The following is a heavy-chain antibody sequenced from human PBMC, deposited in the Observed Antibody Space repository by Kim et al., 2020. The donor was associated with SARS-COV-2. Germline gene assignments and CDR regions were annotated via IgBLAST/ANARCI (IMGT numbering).Heavy chain of an antibody. CDR3: TRRLGLVGATIDF. CDR2: ITKSGDTS. Sequence: GGSLRLSCEASGFIFSSYSMNWFRQSPGKGPEWVAFITKSGDTSFYADSVRGRFTISRDNARNSLYLQMNFLRNEDTAIYYCTRRLGLVGATIDFWGQGT. D-gene: IGHD1-26*01. V-gene: IGHV3-48*02. J-gene: IGHJ4*03. CDR1: GFIFSSYS.